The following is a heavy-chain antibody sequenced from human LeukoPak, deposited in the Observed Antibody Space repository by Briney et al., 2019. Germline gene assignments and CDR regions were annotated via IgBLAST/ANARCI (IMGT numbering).Heavy chain of an antibody. V-gene: IGHV4-59*08. CDR3: ARHSYNYYGLDV. CDR1: GASISGYY. Sequence: SETLSLTCTVSGASISGYYWSWIRQPPGKGLEWIGYIYYSGTTNYNPSLKSRVTMSVDTSNNHLSLRLTSVTAADTALYYCARHSYNYYGLDVWGQGTTITVSS. J-gene: IGHJ6*02. CDR2: IYYSGTT.